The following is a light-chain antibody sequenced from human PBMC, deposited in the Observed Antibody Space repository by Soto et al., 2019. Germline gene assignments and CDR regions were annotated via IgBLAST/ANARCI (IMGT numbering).Light chain of an antibody. J-gene: IGLJ3*02. CDR1: SSDIGGYNF. Sequence: QSALTQPRSVSGSPGQPVSISCTGTSSDIGGYNFVSWYQHHPGKAPKLMIFDVTKRPSGVPDRFSGSKSGNTASLTISGLQAEDEADYYCCSYAGTHTFGVFGGGTKLTVL. V-gene: IGLV2-11*01. CDR3: CSYAGTHTFGV. CDR2: DVT.